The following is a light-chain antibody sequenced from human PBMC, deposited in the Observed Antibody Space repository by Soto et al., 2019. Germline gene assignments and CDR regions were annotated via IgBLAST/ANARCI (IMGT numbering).Light chain of an antibody. CDR1: QSISTW. J-gene: IGKJ1*01. CDR2: DAS. CDR3: QQYNSYSWT. V-gene: IGKV1-5*01. Sequence: DIQMTQSPSTLSASVGDRVTITCRASQSISTWLAWYQQKPGKAPNVLIYDASRLESGVPSRFSGSGSGTEFTLTISSLQPADFATYYCQQYNSYSWTFGQGTKVEIK.